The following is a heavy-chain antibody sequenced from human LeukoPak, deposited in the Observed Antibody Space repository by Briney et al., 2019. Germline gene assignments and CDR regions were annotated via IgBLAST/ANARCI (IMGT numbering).Heavy chain of an antibody. Sequence: PSETLSLTCTVSGGSISSSSYYWGWIRQPPGKGLEWIGSIYYSGSTYYNPSLKSRVTISVDTSKNQFSLKLSSVTAADTAVYYCCLGGDFDYWGQGTLVTVSS. CDR1: GGSISSSSYY. J-gene: IGHJ4*02. CDR2: IYYSGST. V-gene: IGHV4-39*07. CDR3: CLGGDFDY. D-gene: IGHD2-21*01.